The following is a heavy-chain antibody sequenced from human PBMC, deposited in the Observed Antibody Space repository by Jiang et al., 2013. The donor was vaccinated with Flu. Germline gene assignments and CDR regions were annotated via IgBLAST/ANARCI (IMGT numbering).Heavy chain of an antibody. CDR3: ARVGENFDY. CDR2: IYPGDSDT. J-gene: IGHJ4*02. D-gene: IGHD3-10*01. V-gene: IGHV5-51*01. Sequence: MPGKGLEWMGIIYPGDSDTRYSPSFQGQVTISADKSISTAYLQWSSLKASDTAMYYCARVGENFDYWGQGTLVTVSS.